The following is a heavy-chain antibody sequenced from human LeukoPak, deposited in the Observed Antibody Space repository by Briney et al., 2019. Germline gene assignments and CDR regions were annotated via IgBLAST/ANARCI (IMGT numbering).Heavy chain of an antibody. D-gene: IGHD2-15*01. J-gene: IGHJ5*02. CDR2: IYYSGST. V-gene: IGHV4-59*01. Sequence: SETLSLTCTVSGGSISSYYWSWIRQPPGKGLECIGDIYYSGSTNYNPSLKSRVTISVDTSKNQFSLKLSSVTAADTAVYYCARGRTRYCSGGSCPQGWFDPWGQGTLVTVSS. CDR3: ARGRTRYCSGGSCPQGWFDP. CDR1: GGSISSYY.